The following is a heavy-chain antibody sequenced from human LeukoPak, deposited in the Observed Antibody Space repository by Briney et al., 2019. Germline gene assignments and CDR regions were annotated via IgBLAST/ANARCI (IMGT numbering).Heavy chain of an antibody. Sequence: GGSLRLSCVASGFSLTTYGMLWVRQAPGKGLQWVAFMRSDGTSKYYGDSVEGRFTISRDNSKSTLYLLMNSLSAEDTGIYYCWKGRPKKGGSDPWGQGTPVTVSS. D-gene: IGHD3-10*01. CDR2: MRSDGTSK. CDR3: WKGRPKKGGSDP. J-gene: IGHJ5*02. CDR1: GFSLTTYG. V-gene: IGHV3-30*02.